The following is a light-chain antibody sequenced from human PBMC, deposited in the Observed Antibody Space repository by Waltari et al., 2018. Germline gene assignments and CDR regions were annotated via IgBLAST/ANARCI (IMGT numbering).Light chain of an antibody. CDR2: DND. CDR3: GTWDSSLSAGV. CDR1: RSNIGNNY. J-gene: IGLJ3*02. Sequence: QSLLTQPPSVSAAPGQKVTISCSGSRSNIGNNYVSWYQQLPGTAPKLLIYDNDKPASGIPDRSSGSKSGTSATLASTGLQTGDEADYYCGTWDSSLSAGVFGGGTKLTVL. V-gene: IGLV1-51*01.